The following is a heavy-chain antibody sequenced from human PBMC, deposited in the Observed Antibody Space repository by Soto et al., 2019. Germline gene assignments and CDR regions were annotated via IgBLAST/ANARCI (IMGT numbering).Heavy chain of an antibody. D-gene: IGHD2-15*01. CDR1: GGSISSSSYY. Sequence: SQTLSLTCTVSGGSISSSSYYWGWIRQPPGKGLEWIGSIYYRGNTYYNPSLKSRVTISVDTSKNQFSLKLSSVTAADTAVYYCAREGGGYCSGGSCQVDYWGQGTLVTVSS. V-gene: IGHV4-39*02. CDR2: IYYRGNT. J-gene: IGHJ4*02. CDR3: AREGGGYCSGGSCQVDY.